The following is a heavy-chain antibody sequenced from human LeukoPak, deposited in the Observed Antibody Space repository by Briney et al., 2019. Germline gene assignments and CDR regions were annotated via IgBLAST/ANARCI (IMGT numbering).Heavy chain of an antibody. CDR1: GYSFLIFG. CDR3: ARVGVVVPAAWFDP. J-gene: IGHJ5*02. D-gene: IGHD2-2*01. V-gene: IGHV1-18*01. Sequence: ASVKVSFKASGYSFLIFGISWVRQAPGQGLEWMGWISANNGNTNYSQNLQGRVTITTDTSTSTAYMELRSLRSDDTAVYYCARVGVVVPAAWFDPWGQGTLVTVSS. CDR2: ISANNGNT.